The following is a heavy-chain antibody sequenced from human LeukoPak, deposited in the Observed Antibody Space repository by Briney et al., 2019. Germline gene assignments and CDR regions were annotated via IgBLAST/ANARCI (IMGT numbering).Heavy chain of an antibody. V-gene: IGHV1-2*06. J-gene: IGHJ3*02. Sequence: GASVKVSCKASGYTFTGFYIHWVRQAPGQGLEWMGRINPNSGGTNYAQKFQGRVTMTRDTSISTAYMELSRLRSDDTAVYYCARDGWELLFAFDIWGQGTMVTVSS. CDR1: GYTFTGFY. CDR2: INPNSGGT. CDR3: ARDGWELLFAFDI. D-gene: IGHD1-26*01.